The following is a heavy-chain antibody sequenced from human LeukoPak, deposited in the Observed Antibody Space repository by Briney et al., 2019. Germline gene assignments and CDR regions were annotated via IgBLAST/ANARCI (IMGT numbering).Heavy chain of an antibody. D-gene: IGHD1-26*01. V-gene: IGHV4-39*01. J-gene: IGHJ4*02. CDR1: GGFISSSSYY. CDR2: IYYSGST. CDR3: ARNTGIVGARWAVIDY. Sequence: SETLSLTCTVSGGFISSSSYYWGWIRQPPGKGLEWIGSIYYSGSTYYNPSLKSRVTISVDTSKNQFSLKLSSVTAADTAVYYCARNTGIVGARWAVIDYWGQGTLVTVSS.